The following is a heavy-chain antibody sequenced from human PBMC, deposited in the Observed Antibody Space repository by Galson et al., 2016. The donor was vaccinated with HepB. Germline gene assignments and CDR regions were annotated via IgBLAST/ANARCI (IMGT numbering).Heavy chain of an antibody. V-gene: IGHV3-21*01. Sequence: SLRLSCAASGFTFSSYSMNWVRQAPGKGLEWVSSISSSRSYIYYADSVKGRFTISRDNAKNSLYLQMYSLRAEDTAVYYCARDYYAPDFDYWGQGTLVTVSS. CDR2: ISSSRSYI. CDR3: ARDYYAPDFDY. J-gene: IGHJ4*02. CDR1: GFTFSSYS. D-gene: IGHD3-10*01.